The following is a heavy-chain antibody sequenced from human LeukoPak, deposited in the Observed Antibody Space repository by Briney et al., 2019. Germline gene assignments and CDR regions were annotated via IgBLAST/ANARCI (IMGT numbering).Heavy chain of an antibody. V-gene: IGHV3-23*01. Sequence: GGSLRLSCASSGFTFSSYAMSWLRQATGTGLEWVESIGAGGTNTYYEDSVAGRFTISRDNSMQTLFVQMNSLRAEDTAVYFCAKDSGRLGVREVFDFCGQGTMVTVCS. CDR1: GFTFSSYA. CDR2: IGAGGTNT. D-gene: IGHD7-27*01. J-gene: IGHJ3*01. CDR3: AKDSGRLGVREVFDF.